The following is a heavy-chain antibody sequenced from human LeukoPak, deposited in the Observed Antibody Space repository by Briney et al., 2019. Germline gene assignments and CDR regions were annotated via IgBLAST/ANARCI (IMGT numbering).Heavy chain of an antibody. CDR2: ISPDGGAE. CDR3: SGRSGFSSTY. D-gene: IGHD2-2*01. CDR1: GFTSNTHW. J-gene: IGHJ4*02. V-gene: IGHV3-7*01. Sequence: GGSLRLSCEASGFTSNTHWMNWVRHAPGEGLEWMANISPDGGAEVYVDSVKGRFTISRDNAKNSVYLQMNNVRAEDTGVYYCSGRSGFSSTYWGQGILVTVSS.